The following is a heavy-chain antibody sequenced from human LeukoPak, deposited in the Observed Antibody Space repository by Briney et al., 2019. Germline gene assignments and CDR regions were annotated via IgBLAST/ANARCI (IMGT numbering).Heavy chain of an antibody. J-gene: IGHJ6*03. CDR2: IRYDGSNK. CDR1: GFTFSSYG. D-gene: IGHD6-6*01. CDR3: AKDWNGGYGSSPRGYYYYMDV. Sequence: GGSLRLSCAASGFTFSSYGMHWVRQAPGKGLEWVAFIRYDGSNKYYADSVKGRFTISRDNSKNTLYLQMNSLRAEDTAVYYCAKDWNGGYGSSPRGYYYYMDVWGKGTTVTVSS. V-gene: IGHV3-30*02.